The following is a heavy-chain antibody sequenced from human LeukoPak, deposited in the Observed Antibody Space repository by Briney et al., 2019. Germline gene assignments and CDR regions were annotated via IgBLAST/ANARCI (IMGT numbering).Heavy chain of an antibody. CDR3: TKSGVVRGLTFYYLDY. V-gene: IGHV3-23*01. CDR2: ISGSGGST. J-gene: IGHJ4*02. CDR1: GFTFSNYA. Sequence: PGGSLRLSCAASGFTFSNYAINWVRQAPGKGLEWVSGISGSGGSTYNADSVKGRFTISRDNSKNTLYLQMNSLRAEDTAVYYCTKSGVVRGLTFYYLDYWGQGALVTVSS. D-gene: IGHD3-10*01.